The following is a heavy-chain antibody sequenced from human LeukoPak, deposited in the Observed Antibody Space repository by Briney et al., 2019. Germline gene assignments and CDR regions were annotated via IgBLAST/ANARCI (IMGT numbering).Heavy chain of an antibody. CDR1: GYTFTGYY. D-gene: IGHD3-3*01. Sequence: ASVKVSCKASGYTFTGYYMHWVRQAPGQGLEWMGWINPNSGGTNYSQKFQGRVTMTRDTSISTAYMELSRLRSDDTAVYYCARDLRCPFGGFDPWGQGTLVTVSS. V-gene: IGHV1-2*02. CDR3: ARDLRCPFGGFDP. J-gene: IGHJ5*02. CDR2: INPNSGGT.